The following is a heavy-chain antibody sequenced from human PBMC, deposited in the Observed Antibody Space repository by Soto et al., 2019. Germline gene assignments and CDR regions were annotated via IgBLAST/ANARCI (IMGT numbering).Heavy chain of an antibody. CDR3: ARAIPLYGEFDP. CDR1: GYTFTSYD. V-gene: IGHV1-8*01. J-gene: IGHJ5*02. Sequence: QVQLVQSGAEAKKPGASVKVSCKASGYTFTSYDINWVRQATGQGLEWMGWMNPNSGNTGYAQKFQGRVTMTRNTSIRTAYMELSSLRSEDTAVYYCARAIPLYGEFDPWGQGTLVTVSS. CDR2: MNPNSGNT. D-gene: IGHD4-17*01.